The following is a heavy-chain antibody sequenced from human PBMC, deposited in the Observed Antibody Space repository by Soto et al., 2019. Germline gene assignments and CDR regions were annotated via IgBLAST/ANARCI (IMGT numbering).Heavy chain of an antibody. J-gene: IGHJ4*02. V-gene: IGHV3-49*05. Sequence: EVQLVESGGGLVKPGRSLRLSCTASGFTFGDYAMSWFRQAPGKGLEWVGFIRSKAYGGTTEYAASVKGRFTISRDDSKSIAYLQMNSLKTEDTAVYYCTSRPGGNGNFDYWGQGTLVTVSS. CDR1: GFTFGDYA. CDR2: IRSKAYGGTT. CDR3: TSRPGGNGNFDY. D-gene: IGHD2-15*01.